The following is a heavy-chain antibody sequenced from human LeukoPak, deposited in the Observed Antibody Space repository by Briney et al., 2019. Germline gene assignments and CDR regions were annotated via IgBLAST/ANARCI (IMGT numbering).Heavy chain of an antibody. D-gene: IGHD6-13*01. CDR2: IKSKTDGGTP. V-gene: IGHV3-15*01. Sequence: KPGGSLRLSCAASGFTFSNAWMSWVRQAPGKGLEWVGRIKSKTDGGTPDYAAPVKGRFTISRDDSKNTLYLQMNSLKTEDTAVYYCTGVSRSSWYDYWGRGTLVTVSS. J-gene: IGHJ4*02. CDR1: GFTFSNAW. CDR3: TGVSRSSWYDY.